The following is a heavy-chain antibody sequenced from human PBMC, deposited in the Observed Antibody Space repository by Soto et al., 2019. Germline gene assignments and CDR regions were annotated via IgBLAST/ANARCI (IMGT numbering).Heavy chain of an antibody. V-gene: IGHV4-39*01. CDR3: ARSSPGYKYQLLPCFDY. D-gene: IGHD2-2*01. Sequence: SETLSLTCTVSGGSISSSSCYWGWIRQPPGKGLEWIGSIYYSGSTYYNPSLKSRVTISVDTSKNQFSLKLSSVTAADTAVYYCARSSPGYKYQLLPCFDYWGQGTLVTVSS. CDR1: GGSISSSSCY. CDR2: IYYSGST. J-gene: IGHJ4*02.